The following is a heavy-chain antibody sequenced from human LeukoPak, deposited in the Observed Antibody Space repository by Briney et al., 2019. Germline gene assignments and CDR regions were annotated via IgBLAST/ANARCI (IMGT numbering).Heavy chain of an antibody. CDR2: ISAYNGNT. D-gene: IGHD1-26*01. Sequence: ASVKISCMASGYTFTSYGISWVRQARGQGLEWMGWISAYNGNTNYAQKLQGRVTMTTDTSTSTAYMELRSLRSDDTAVYYCARDNREGNWFDPWGQGTLVTVSS. V-gene: IGHV1-18*01. CDR1: GYTFTSYG. J-gene: IGHJ5*02. CDR3: ARDNREGNWFDP.